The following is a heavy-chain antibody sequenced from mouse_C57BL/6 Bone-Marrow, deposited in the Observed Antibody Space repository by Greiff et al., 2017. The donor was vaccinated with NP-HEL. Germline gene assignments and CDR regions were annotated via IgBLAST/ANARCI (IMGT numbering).Heavy chain of an antibody. CDR1: GYTFTSYW. Sequence: VQLQQPGAELVRPGTSVKLSCKASGYTFTSYWMHWVKQRPGQGLEWIGVIDPSDSYTNYNQKFKGKATLTVDTSSSTAYMQLSSLTSEDSAVYYCAREGPYGSSDYFDYWGQGTTLTVSS. CDR3: AREGPYGSSDYFDY. D-gene: IGHD1-1*01. V-gene: IGHV1-59*01. J-gene: IGHJ2*01. CDR2: IDPSDSYT.